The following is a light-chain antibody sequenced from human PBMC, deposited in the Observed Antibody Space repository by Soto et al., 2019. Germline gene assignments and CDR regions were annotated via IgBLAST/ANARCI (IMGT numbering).Light chain of an antibody. Sequence: DIVMTQSPDSLAVSLGERATINCKSSQSVLYSSNNKNYLAWYQQKPGQPPKLLIYWASTRESGVPERFSGGGSGTDFTLTISSLQAEDVAVYYCHQYYGTPWTFGQGTRVEIK. CDR3: HQYYGTPWT. CDR2: WAS. J-gene: IGKJ1*01. V-gene: IGKV4-1*01. CDR1: QSVLYSSNNKNY.